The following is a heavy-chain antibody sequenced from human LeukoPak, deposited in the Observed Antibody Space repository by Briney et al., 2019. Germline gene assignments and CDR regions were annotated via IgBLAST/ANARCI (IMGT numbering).Heavy chain of an antibody. V-gene: IGHV3-23*01. CDR1: GFTFSSYA. CDR2: PRGNGDA. J-gene: IGHJ4*02. CDR3: AKASWVSTADAVL. Sequence: GGSLRLSCVASGFTFSSYAMSWVRETPARGLEWASSPRGNGDAFHADSVKGRFTLSRDESRNTVYLQLNKLRVEDTAIYYCAKASWVSTADAVLWGQGTVVTVSS. D-gene: IGHD3-16*01.